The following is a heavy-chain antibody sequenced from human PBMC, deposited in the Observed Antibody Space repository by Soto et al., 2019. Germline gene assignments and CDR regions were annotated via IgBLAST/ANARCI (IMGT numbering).Heavy chain of an antibody. CDR2: ISYDGSNK. V-gene: IGHV3-30*18. D-gene: IGHD2-2*02. CDR1: GFTFSSYG. Sequence: QVQLVESGGGVVQPGRSLRLSCAASGFTFSSYGMHWVRQAPGKGLEWVAVISYDGSNKYYADSVKGRFTISRDNSKNTLYLQMNSLRAEDTAVYYCAQEGDSISTSCYKWILYYYGMDVWGQGTTVTVSS. CDR3: AQEGDSISTSCYKWILYYYGMDV. J-gene: IGHJ6*02.